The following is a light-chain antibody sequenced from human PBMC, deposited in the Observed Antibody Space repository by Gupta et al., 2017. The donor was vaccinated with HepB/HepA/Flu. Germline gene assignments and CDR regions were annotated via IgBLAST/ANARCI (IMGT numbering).Light chain of an antibody. J-gene: IGLJ3*02. Sequence: QSVSTQPPSVYESSGQKVTIPCSGSSSNIGHNYVSLYQQLPGTTPKLIIYDNNNRRTGIADRFSGSKSGTSATLGITALKTGDEADYYCETWDSSLTGRVFGGGTKLTVL. CDR2: DNN. CDR3: ETWDSSLTGRV. CDR1: SSNIGHNY. V-gene: IGLV1-51*01.